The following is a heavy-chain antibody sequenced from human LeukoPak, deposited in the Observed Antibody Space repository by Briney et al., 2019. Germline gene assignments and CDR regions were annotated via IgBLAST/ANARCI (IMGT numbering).Heavy chain of an antibody. D-gene: IGHD3-10*01. Sequence: GGSLRLSCAASGFTFSGSDMHWVRQASGKGLEWVGRIRSIANSYATAYDESVKGRFSISRDDSRNTAYLQMNSLKTEDTAVYYCTRLTMATDYSGMDVWGQGTTVTVSS. CDR3: TRLTMATDYSGMDV. CDR2: IRSIANSYAT. CDR1: GFTFSGSD. V-gene: IGHV3-73*01. J-gene: IGHJ6*02.